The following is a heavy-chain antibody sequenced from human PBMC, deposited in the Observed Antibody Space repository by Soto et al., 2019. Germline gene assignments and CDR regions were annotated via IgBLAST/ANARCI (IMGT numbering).Heavy chain of an antibody. V-gene: IGHV3-33*03. Sequence: QVQVVESGGGVVQPGRSLRLSCAASGFNFGLYGMHWVRQAPGKGLEWVAVIWYDGSKEYYAEAVKGRFTISKDNSKNTLYLQMNSLRSEDTAVYYCAKDQSSGHSGWFDHGGQGTLVTVSS. D-gene: IGHD3-22*01. J-gene: IGHJ5*02. CDR1: GFNFGLYG. CDR2: IWYDGSKE. CDR3: AKDQSSGHSGWFDH.